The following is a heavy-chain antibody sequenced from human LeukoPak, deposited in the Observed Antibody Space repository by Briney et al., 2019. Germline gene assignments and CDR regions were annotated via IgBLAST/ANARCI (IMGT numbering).Heavy chain of an antibody. Sequence: SVKVSCKASGGTFSSYAISWVRQAPGQGLDWMRGIIPIFGTANYAQKFQGRVTITTDESTSTAYMELSSLRSEDTAVYYCARVACGGDCYVDYRGQGTLVTVSS. CDR3: ARVACGGDCYVDY. J-gene: IGHJ4*02. CDR2: IIPIFGTA. V-gene: IGHV1-69*05. D-gene: IGHD2-21*02. CDR1: GGTFSSYA.